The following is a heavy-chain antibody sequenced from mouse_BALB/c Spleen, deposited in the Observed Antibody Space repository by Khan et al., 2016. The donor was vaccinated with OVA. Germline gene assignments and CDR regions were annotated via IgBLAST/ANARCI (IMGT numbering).Heavy chain of an antibody. J-gene: IGHJ3*01. CDR3: AREGYYGNYRAWFAY. V-gene: IGHV1S56*01. Sequence: VKLQESGPELVKPGASVRISCKTSGYTFTTYYINWLKQRPGQGLEWIGWIYPGDVNTKYNEKFKDKATLTADKSSSTAYMQLSSLTSDDSAVDFCAREGYYGNYRAWFAYWGQGTLVTVST. D-gene: IGHD2-1*01. CDR1: GYTFTTYY. CDR2: IYPGDVNT.